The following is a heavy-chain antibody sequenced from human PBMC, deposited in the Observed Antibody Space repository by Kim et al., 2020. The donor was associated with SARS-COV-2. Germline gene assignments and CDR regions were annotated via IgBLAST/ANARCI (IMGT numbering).Heavy chain of an antibody. CDR3: ARGMGRYYYGSGSNWFDP. CDR2: INHSGST. CDR1: GGSFSGYY. Sequence: SETLSLTCAVYGGSFSGYYWSWIRQPPGKGLEWIGEINHSGSTNYNPSLKSRVTISVDTSKNKFSLKLSSVTAADTAVYYCARGMGRYYYGSGSNWFDPWGQGTLVTVSS. J-gene: IGHJ5*02. D-gene: IGHD3-10*01. V-gene: IGHV4-34*01.